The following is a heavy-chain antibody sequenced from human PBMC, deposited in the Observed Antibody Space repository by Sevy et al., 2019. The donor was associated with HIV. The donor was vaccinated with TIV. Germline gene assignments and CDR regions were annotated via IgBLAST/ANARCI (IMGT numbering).Heavy chain of an antibody. Sequence: GGSLRLSCAASGSTFSSYWMHWVRQAPGKGLVWVSRINSDGSSTSYADSVKGRFTISRDNAKNTLYLQMNSLRAEDTAVYYCASQALNCSGGSCYPGWFDPWGQGTLVTVSS. CDR1: GSTFSSYW. CDR2: INSDGSST. J-gene: IGHJ5*02. V-gene: IGHV3-74*01. CDR3: ASQALNCSGGSCYPGWFDP. D-gene: IGHD2-15*01.